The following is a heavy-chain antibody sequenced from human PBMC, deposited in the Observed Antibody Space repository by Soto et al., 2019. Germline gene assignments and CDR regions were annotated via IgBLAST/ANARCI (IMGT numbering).Heavy chain of an antibody. V-gene: IGHV4-39*01. CDR1: GGSISSSSYY. CDR3: ARHIEMANYAFDI. Sequence: SETLSLTCTVSGGSISSSSYYWGWIRQPPGEGLEWIGSIYYSGSTYYNPSLKSRVTISVDTSKNQFSLKLSSVTAAGTAVYYCARHIEMANYAFDIWGQGTMVPVS. CDR2: IYYSGST. J-gene: IGHJ3*02. D-gene: IGHD5-12*01.